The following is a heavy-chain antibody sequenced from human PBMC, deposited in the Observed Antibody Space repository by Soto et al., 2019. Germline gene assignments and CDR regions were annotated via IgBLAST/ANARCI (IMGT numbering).Heavy chain of an antibody. Sequence: TSETLSLTCTVSGGSISYNSYFWGWVRQPPGKGLEWIGSIFHGGSTYYSPSLKSRVTISVDTSKNQMSLKLTSVTAADTAVYYCARHGSMTIFGVNVRGWFDPWGQGTPVNVSS. CDR1: GGSISYNSYF. D-gene: IGHD3-3*01. V-gene: IGHV4-39*01. J-gene: IGHJ5*02. CDR3: ARHGSMTIFGVNVRGWFDP. CDR2: IFHGGST.